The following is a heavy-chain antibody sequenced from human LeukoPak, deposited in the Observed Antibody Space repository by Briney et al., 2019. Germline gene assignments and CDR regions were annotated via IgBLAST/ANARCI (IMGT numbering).Heavy chain of an antibody. CDR3: AKVPAGNKVEY. J-gene: IGHJ4*02. D-gene: IGHD6-19*01. CDR2: ISISGGST. CDR1: GVTFANYA. Sequence: GGSLRLSCAASGVTFANYAMTWVRQAPGKGLEWVSGISISGGSTDYADSVKGRFTISRDNSKNTLYLQMNSLRAEDTAVYYCAKVPAGNKVEYWGQGTLVTVSS. V-gene: IGHV3-23*01.